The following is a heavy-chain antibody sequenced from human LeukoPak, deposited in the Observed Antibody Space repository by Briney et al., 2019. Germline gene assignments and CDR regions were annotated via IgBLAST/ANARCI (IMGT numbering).Heavy chain of an antibody. D-gene: IGHD7-27*01. CDR2: IRSKAYRGTT. CDR1: RFTFGDYA. CDR3: TRVDLIGDHYYFDY. J-gene: IGHJ4*02. Sequence: SGGSLRLSCTASRFTFGDYAMSWVRQAPGKGLEWVGSIRSKAYRGTTEYAASVKGRFTISRDDSKSIAYLQMNSLKTEDTAVYFCTRVDLIGDHYYFDYWGQGALVTVSS. V-gene: IGHV3-49*04.